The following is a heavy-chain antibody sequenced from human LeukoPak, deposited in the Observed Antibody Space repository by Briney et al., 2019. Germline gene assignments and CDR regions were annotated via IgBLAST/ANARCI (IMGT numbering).Heavy chain of an antibody. V-gene: IGHV3-30*04. CDR3: AREYQDCSGGSCYYLIDY. Sequence: LRLFCGASRFTFSSYSMHCVRGAPGKGVEGGAVISYEGSNKYYADSVKGRFTISRDNSKNTLYLQMNSLRAEDTAVYYCAREYQDCSGGSCYYLIDYWGQGTLVTVSS. CDR2: ISYEGSNK. CDR1: RFTFSSYS. D-gene: IGHD2-15*01. J-gene: IGHJ4*02.